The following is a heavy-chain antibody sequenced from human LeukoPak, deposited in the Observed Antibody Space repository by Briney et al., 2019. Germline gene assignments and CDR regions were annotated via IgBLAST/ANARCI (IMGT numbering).Heavy chain of an antibody. D-gene: IGHD5-18*01. CDR2: ISYNGNNK. CDR3: ARSRIQLWLRASDDAFDI. Sequence: GGSLRLSCAASGFIFSNYGMHWVRQAPGKGLEWVAVISYNGNNKYYADSVKGRFTISRDNSKNTLYLQMNSLRAEDTAVYYCARSRIQLWLRASDDAFDIWGQGTMVTVSS. CDR1: GFIFSNYG. J-gene: IGHJ3*02. V-gene: IGHV3-30*03.